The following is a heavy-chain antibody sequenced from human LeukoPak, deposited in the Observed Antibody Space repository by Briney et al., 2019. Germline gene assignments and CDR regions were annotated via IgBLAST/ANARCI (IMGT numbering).Heavy chain of an antibody. D-gene: IGHD6-13*01. J-gene: IGHJ6*02. V-gene: IGHV3-7*01. CDR1: GFSFSTDW. CDR3: ARDYASSTWYSNYYHGMGV. Sequence: PGGSLRLSCAASGFSFSTDWMSWVRQAPGKGLEWVASIKQDGSDKYYVDSVKGRFTISRDNAKNSLYLQMNSLRAEDTAVYYCARDYASSTWYSNYYHGMGVWGQGTTVTVSS. CDR2: IKQDGSDK.